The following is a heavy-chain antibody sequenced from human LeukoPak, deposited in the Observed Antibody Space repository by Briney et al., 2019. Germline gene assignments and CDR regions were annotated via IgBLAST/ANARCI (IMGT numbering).Heavy chain of an antibody. Sequence: SETLSLTCAVYGGSFSGYYWSWIRQPPGKGLEWIGEINHSGSTNYNPSLKSRVTISVDTSKNQFSLKLSSVTAADTAVYYCARVGIVVVPAAMRNYYYYYMDVWGKGTTVTISS. J-gene: IGHJ6*03. CDR2: INHSGST. CDR3: ARVGIVVVPAAMRNYYYYYMDV. CDR1: GGSFSGYY. D-gene: IGHD2-2*01. V-gene: IGHV4-34*01.